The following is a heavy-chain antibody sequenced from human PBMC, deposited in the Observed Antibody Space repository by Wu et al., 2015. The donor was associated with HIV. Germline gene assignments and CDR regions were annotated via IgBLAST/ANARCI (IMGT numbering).Heavy chain of an antibody. V-gene: IGHV1-69*13. CDR1: GGTFSSYA. CDR3: ARKGGRYYDSSGQGAFDI. J-gene: IGHJ3*02. D-gene: IGHD3-22*01. Sequence: QVQLVQSGAEVKKPGSSVKVSCKASGGTFSSYAISWVRQAPGQGLEWMGRIIPIFGTANYAQKFQGRVTITADESTSTAYMELSSLRSEDTAVYYCARKGGRYYDSSGQGAFDIWGQRDEMVTVSS. CDR2: IIPIFGTA.